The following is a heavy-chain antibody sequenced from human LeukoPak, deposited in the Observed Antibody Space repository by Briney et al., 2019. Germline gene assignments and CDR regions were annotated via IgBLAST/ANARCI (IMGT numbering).Heavy chain of an antibody. V-gene: IGHV5-51*01. CDR3: XRRLXLDVDXXMXDAFDI. CDR2: IYPGDSDT. D-gene: IGHD5-18*01. J-gene: IGHJ3*02. Sequence: GESLKISCKGSGYSFTSYWIAWVRQMPGKGLGWMGIIYPGDSDTRYSPSFQGQVTISAGKSISTAYLQWSSLKASDTAMYYXXRRLXLDVDXXMXDAFDIWGQGTMVTVSS. CDR1: GYSFTSYW.